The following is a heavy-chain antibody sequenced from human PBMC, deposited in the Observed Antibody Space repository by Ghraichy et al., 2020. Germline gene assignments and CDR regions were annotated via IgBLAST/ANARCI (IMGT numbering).Heavy chain of an antibody. J-gene: IGHJ3*02. CDR1: SGSFSGYY. V-gene: IGHV4-34*01. CDR2: INHSGST. CDR3: AREGCSGGTCYGAFDI. Sequence: SETLSLTCAVYSGSFSGYYWSWIRQPPGKGLEWIGEINHSGSTNYNPSLKSRVTMSLDTSKNQFSLKLTSVTAADTAVYYCAREGCSGGTCYGAFDIWGQGTMVTVSS. D-gene: IGHD2-15*01.